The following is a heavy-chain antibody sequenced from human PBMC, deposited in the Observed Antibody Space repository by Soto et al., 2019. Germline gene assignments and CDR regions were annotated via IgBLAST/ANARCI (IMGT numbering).Heavy chain of an antibody. CDR2: IRSKAYGGTT. V-gene: IGHV3-49*04. CDR1: GFTFGDYA. D-gene: IGHD6-13*01. CDR3: TSSSWYHWFDP. Sequence: GGSLRLSCTASGFTFGDYAMSWVRQAPGKGLEWVGFIRSKAYGGTTEHAASVKGRFTISRDDSKSIAYLQMNSLKTEDTAVYYCTSSSWYHWFDPWGQGTLVTVSS. J-gene: IGHJ5*02.